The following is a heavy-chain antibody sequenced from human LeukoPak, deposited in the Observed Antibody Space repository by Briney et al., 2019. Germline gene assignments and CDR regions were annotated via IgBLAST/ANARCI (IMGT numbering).Heavy chain of an antibody. CDR3: ASKASSWYFDL. CDR2: ISYDGSNK. Sequence: GGSLRLSCAASGFTFSSYAMHWVRQAPGKGLEWVAVISYDGSNKYYADSVKGRFTISRDNSKNTLYLQMNSLRAEDTAVYYCASKASSWYFDLWGRGTLVTVSS. V-gene: IGHV3-30-3*01. J-gene: IGHJ2*01. D-gene: IGHD2-2*01. CDR1: GFTFSSYA.